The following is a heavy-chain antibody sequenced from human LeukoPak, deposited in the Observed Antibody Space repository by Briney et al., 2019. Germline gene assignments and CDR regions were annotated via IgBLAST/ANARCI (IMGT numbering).Heavy chain of an antibody. Sequence: PSETLSLTCTVSGGSISSYYWSWIRQPAGKGLEWIGRIYTSESPTYNPSLKSRVTMSLDTSKNQFSLKLTSATAADTAVYYCARDHSSASYTYYYYYMDVWGKGTTVTVSS. V-gene: IGHV4-4*07. J-gene: IGHJ6*03. CDR3: ARDHSSASYTYYYYYMDV. D-gene: IGHD1-26*01. CDR1: GGSISSYY. CDR2: IYTSESP.